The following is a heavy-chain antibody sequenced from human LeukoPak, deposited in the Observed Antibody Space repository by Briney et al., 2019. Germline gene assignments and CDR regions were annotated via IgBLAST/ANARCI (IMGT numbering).Heavy chain of an antibody. CDR1: GGTVSSYA. Sequence: ASVKVSCKASGGTVSSYAISWVRQAPGQGLEWMGRIIPILGIANYAQKFQGRVTITADKSTSTAYMELSSLRSEDTAVYYCASEKGDYGYTAMVTNDYWGQGTLVTVSS. CDR2: IIPILGIA. J-gene: IGHJ4*02. V-gene: IGHV1-69*04. CDR3: ASEKGDYGYTAMVTNDY. D-gene: IGHD5-18*01.